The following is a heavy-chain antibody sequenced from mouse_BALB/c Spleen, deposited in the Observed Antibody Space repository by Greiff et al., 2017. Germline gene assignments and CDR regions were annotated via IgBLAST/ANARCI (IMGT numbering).Heavy chain of an antibody. CDR1: GFTFSSYG. J-gene: IGHJ2*01. V-gene: IGHV5-6-3*01. D-gene: IGHD1-1*02. CDR2: INSNGGST. CDR3: ARDRGGSYYFDY. Sequence: EVKLMESGGGLVQPGGSRKLSCAASGFTFSSYGMSWVRQTPDKRLELVATINSNGGSTYYPDSVKGRFTISRDNAKNTLYLQMSSLKSEDTAMYYCARDRGGSYYFDYWGQGTTLTVSS.